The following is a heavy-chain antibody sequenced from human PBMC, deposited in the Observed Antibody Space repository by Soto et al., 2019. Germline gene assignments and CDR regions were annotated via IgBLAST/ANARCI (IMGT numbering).Heavy chain of an antibody. Sequence: GGSLRLSCAASGFTFSSYWMHWVRQAPGKGLVWVSRINSDGSSTSYADSVKGRFTISRDNAKNTLYLQMNSLRAEDTAVYYCARNPSALRFLEWLSPEYYFDYWGQGTLVTVSS. V-gene: IGHV3-74*01. J-gene: IGHJ4*02. CDR2: INSDGSST. CDR1: GFTFSSYW. D-gene: IGHD3-3*01. CDR3: ARNPSALRFLEWLSPEYYFDY.